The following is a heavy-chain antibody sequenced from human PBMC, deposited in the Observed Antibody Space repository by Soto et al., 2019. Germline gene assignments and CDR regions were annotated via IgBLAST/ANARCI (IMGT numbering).Heavy chain of an antibody. CDR2: IYYSGST. V-gene: IGHV4-31*03. CDR1: GGSISSGGYY. CDR3: ARGGYYFSDAMDV. J-gene: IGHJ6*01. Sequence: SETLSLTCTVSGGSISSGGYYWSWIRQHPGRGLGWIGYIYYSGSTDYNPSLKSRVTISVDTSKSQISLRLSSVTAADTAVYYCARGGYYFSDAMDVWGQGATVTVSS.